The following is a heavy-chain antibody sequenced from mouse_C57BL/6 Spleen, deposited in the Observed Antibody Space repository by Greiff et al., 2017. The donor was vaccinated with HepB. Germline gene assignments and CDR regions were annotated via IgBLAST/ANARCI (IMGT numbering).Heavy chain of an antibody. D-gene: IGHD4-1*01. V-gene: IGHV14-1*01. CDR3: TTENWDVSYFDY. CDR2: IDPEDGDT. CDR1: GFNIKDYY. J-gene: IGHJ2*01. Sequence: VQLQQSGAELVRPGASVKLSCTASGFNIKDYYMHWVKQRPEQGLEWIGRIDPEDGDTEYAPKFQGKATMTADTSSNTAYLQLSSLTSEDTAVYYCTTENWDVSYFDYWGQGTTLTVSS.